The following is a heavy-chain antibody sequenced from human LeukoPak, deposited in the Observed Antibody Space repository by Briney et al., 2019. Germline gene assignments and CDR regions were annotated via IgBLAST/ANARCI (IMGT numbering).Heavy chain of an antibody. Sequence: GGSLRLSCAASGFTFRSYWMRWVRQAPGKGLEWVANIKQDGSEKHYVDSVKGRFTISRDNAKNSLYLQMNSLRAEDTAVYYCARRYFDYWGQGTLVTVSS. V-gene: IGHV3-7*03. CDR3: ARRYFDY. CDR2: IKQDGSEK. J-gene: IGHJ4*02. CDR1: GFTFRSYW.